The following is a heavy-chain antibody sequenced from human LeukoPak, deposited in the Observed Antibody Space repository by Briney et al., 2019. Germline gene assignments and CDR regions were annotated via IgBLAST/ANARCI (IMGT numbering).Heavy chain of an antibody. CDR3: AREDCTNGVCYPGDY. Sequence: ASVKVSCKASGYTFTSYGISWVRQAPGQGLEWMGWISGYTGDTKYAQKLQGRVTMTTGTSTSTAYMELRSLRSDDTAVYYCAREDCTNGVCYPGDYWGQGTLVTVSS. J-gene: IGHJ4*02. D-gene: IGHD2-8*01. CDR2: ISGYTGDT. CDR1: GYTFTSYG. V-gene: IGHV1-18*01.